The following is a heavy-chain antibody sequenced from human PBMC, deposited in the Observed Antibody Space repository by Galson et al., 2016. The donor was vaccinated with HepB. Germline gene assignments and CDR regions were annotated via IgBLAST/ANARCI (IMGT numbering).Heavy chain of an antibody. V-gene: IGHV1-8*01. D-gene: IGHD2-2*01. CDR1: GYTFTSYD. CDR3: AREMGYGSSANCYRYFDL. Sequence: SVKVSCKASGYTFTSYDINWVRQAPGQGLEWMGWMNPNTGYKGYAQKFQGRVSMTTSPSISTAYMELSSLRSEDTAVYYCAREMGYGSSANCYRYFDLWGRGTLVTVSS. J-gene: IGHJ2*01. CDR2: MNPNTGYK.